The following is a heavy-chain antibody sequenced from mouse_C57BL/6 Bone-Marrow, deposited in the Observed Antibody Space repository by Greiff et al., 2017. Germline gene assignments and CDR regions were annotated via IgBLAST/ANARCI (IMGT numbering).Heavy chain of an antibody. D-gene: IGHD2-2*01. CDR3: ARWGLRRGSWFAY. Sequence: QVQLQQPGAELVRPGTSVKMSCKASGYTFTNYWIGWAKQRPGHGLEWIGDIYPGGGYTNYNEKFKGKATLTADKSSSTAYMQFSSLTSEDSAIYYCARWGLRRGSWFAYWGQGTLVTVSA. V-gene: IGHV1-63*01. CDR1: GYTFTNYW. J-gene: IGHJ3*01. CDR2: IYPGGGYT.